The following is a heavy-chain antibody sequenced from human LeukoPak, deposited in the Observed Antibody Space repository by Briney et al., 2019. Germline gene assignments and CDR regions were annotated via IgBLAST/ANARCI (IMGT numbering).Heavy chain of an antibody. J-gene: IGHJ4*02. V-gene: IGHV4-39*07. CDR3: ARTMIVVGGFDY. Sequence: SETLSLTCTVSGGSISSYYWSWIRQPPGKGLEWIGSIYYSGSTYYNPSLKSRVTISVDTSKNQFSLKLSSVTAADTAVYYCARTMIVVGGFDYWGQGTLVTVSS. D-gene: IGHD3-22*01. CDR1: GGSISSYY. CDR2: IYYSGST.